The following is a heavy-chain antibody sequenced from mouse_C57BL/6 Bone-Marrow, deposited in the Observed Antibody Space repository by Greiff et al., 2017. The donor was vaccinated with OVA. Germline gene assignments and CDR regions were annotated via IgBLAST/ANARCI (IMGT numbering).Heavy chain of an antibody. CDR3: ARGRRGPYYAMDY. V-gene: IGHV1-47*01. J-gene: IGHJ4*01. CDR1: GYTFTTYP. Sequence: QVQLKESGAELVKPGASVKMSCKASGYTFTTYPIEWMKQNHGKSLEWIGNFHPYNDDTKYNEKFKGKATLTVEKSSSTVYLELSRLTSDDSAVYYCARGRRGPYYAMDYWGQGTSVTVSS. CDR2: FHPYNDDT. D-gene: IGHD2-12*01.